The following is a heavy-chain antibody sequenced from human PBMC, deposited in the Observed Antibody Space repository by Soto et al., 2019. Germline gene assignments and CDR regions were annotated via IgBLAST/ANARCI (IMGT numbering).Heavy chain of an antibody. V-gene: IGHV3-23*01. D-gene: IGHD2-15*01. CDR3: TKDRKGSYCSGGTCYSFDY. J-gene: IGHJ4*02. CDR1: GFTLGTYV. CDR2: ISGSGGST. Sequence: EVQLLESGGGLVQPGGSLRLSCAASGFTLGTYVMTWVRQAPGKGLEWVSAISGSGGSTNYADPVKGRFTISRDNTKNTLYLQMNRLRVEDTAVYYCTKDRKGSYCSGGTCYSFDYWGPGTLVTVPS.